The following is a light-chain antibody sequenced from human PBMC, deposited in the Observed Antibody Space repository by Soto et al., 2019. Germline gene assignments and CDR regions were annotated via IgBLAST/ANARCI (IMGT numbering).Light chain of an antibody. J-gene: IGLJ2*01. CDR3: SSHASGSTLI. Sequence: QSVLTQPASVSGSPGQSTTISCPGTSSDVGAYNHISWYQQHPGKAPKLLIYDVSNRPSGLSNRFSGSKSGNTASLTIAGLQADDEADYYCSSHASGSTLIFGGGTKVTVL. CDR1: SSDVGAYNH. CDR2: DVS. V-gene: IGLV2-14*03.